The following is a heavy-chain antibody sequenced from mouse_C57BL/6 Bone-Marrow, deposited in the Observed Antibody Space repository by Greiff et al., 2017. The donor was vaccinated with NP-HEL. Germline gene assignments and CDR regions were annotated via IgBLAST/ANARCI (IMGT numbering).Heavy chain of an antibody. D-gene: IGHD1-1*01. CDR2: ISSGGSYT. CDR3: ARQYYGSSFYYAMDY. Sequence: EVKVVESGGDLVKPGGSLKLSCAASGFTFSSYGMSWVRQTPDKRLEWVATISSGGSYTYYPDSVKGRFTISRDNAKNTLYLQMSSLKSEDTAMYYCARQYYGSSFYYAMDYWGQGTSVTVSS. J-gene: IGHJ4*01. V-gene: IGHV5-6*01. CDR1: GFTFSSYG.